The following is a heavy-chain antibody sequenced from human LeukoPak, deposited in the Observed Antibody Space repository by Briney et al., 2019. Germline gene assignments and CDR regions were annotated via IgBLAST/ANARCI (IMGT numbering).Heavy chain of an antibody. V-gene: IGHV4-59*08. Sequence: SETLSLTCTVSGGSISSFYWSWIRQPPGKGLEWIGYIYYSGSTKYNPSLKSRVTISLDTSNNQFSLELSSVTAADTAVYYCARARGGSGWKTNWFDPWGQGTLVTVSS. CDR2: IYYSGST. D-gene: IGHD6-19*01. CDR3: ARARGGSGWKTNWFDP. J-gene: IGHJ5*02. CDR1: GGSISSFY.